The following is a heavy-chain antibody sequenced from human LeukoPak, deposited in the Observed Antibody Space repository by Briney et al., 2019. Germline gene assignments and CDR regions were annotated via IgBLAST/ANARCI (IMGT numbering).Heavy chain of an antibody. CDR1: GFTFSSYA. Sequence: GGSLRLSCSASGFTFSSYAMHWVRQAPGKGLEYVSAISSNGGSTYYADSVKGRFTISRDNSKNTLYLQMSSLRAEDTAVYYCVHSGADILTGHENYYYYGMDVWGKGTTVTVSS. V-gene: IGHV3-64D*06. D-gene: IGHD3-9*01. CDR2: ISSNGGST. J-gene: IGHJ6*04. CDR3: VHSGADILTGHENYYYYGMDV.